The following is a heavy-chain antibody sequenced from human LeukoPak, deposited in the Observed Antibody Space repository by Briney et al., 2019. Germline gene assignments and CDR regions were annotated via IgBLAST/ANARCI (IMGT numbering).Heavy chain of an antibody. V-gene: IGHV1-69*06. Sequence: ASVKVSCKASGGTFSSYAISWVRQAPGQGLEWMGGIIPIFGTAIYAQKFQGRVTMTEDTSTDTAYMELSSLRSEDTAVYYCATVSIAVADYFDYWGQGTLVTVSS. CDR2: IIPIFGTA. D-gene: IGHD6-19*01. CDR1: GGTFSSYA. J-gene: IGHJ4*02. CDR3: ATVSIAVADYFDY.